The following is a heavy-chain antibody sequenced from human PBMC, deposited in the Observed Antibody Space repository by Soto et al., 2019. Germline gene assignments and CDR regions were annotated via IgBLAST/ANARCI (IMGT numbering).Heavy chain of an antibody. Sequence: SLTLPLTWAVDGVSFSGYYWIWLRQPPGKGLEWIGEINHSGSTNYNPSLKSRVTISVDTSKNQFSLKLSSVTAADTAVYYCARYSSWYTGIGIGYYYYYMDVWGKGTTVTVSS. CDR2: INHSGST. CDR1: GVSFSGYY. CDR3: ARYSSWYTGIGIGYYYYYMDV. J-gene: IGHJ6*03. D-gene: IGHD6-13*01. V-gene: IGHV4-34*01.